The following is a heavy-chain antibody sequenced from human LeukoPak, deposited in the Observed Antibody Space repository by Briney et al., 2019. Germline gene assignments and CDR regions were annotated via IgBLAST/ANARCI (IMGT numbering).Heavy chain of an antibody. CDR1: GFIFSSYW. CDR2: TKQDGREN. V-gene: IGHV3-7*04. Sequence: GGSLRLSCAASGFIFSSYWMGWVRQAPGKGLEWVANTKQDGRENYYVDSVKGRFTIFRDNAKNSLHLQMDNLRAEDTAVYYCAREQQQYLGLDYWGQGALVTVSS. J-gene: IGHJ4*02. D-gene: IGHD2-2*02. CDR3: AREQQQYLGLDY.